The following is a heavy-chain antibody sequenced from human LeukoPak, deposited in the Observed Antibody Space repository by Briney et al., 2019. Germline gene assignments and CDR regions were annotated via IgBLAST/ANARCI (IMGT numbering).Heavy chain of an antibody. V-gene: IGHV3-74*01. Sequence: GGSLRLSCAASGFTLSSYWMHWVRQAPGKGLVWVSRIDTDGGSTNYADSVRGRFTISRDNAKNTVHLQMNSLRVDDTAVYYCARGGTMAEFDWLLEVNNWLDPWGQGTLVTVSS. D-gene: IGHD3-9*01. CDR2: IDTDGGST. J-gene: IGHJ5*02. CDR3: ARGGTMAEFDWLLEVNNWLDP. CDR1: GFTLSSYW.